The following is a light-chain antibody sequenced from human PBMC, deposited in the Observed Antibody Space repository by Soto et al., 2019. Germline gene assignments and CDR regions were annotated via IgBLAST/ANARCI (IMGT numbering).Light chain of an antibody. J-gene: IGLJ1*01. CDR1: SSDVGGYNY. V-gene: IGLV2-14*01. CDR2: DVS. CDR3: SSYTSSSTLLYV. Sequence: QSALTQPASVSGSPGQSITISCTGTSSDVGGYNYVSWYQQHPGKAPKLMIYDVSNLPSGVSNRFSGSKSGNTASLTISGLQAEDEADYYSSSYTSSSTLLYVFGTGTKLTVL.